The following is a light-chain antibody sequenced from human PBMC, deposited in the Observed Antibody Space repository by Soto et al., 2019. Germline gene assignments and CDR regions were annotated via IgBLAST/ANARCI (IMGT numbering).Light chain of an antibody. CDR1: QSVSSSY. CDR3: QQYGGSLLT. Sequence: EIVLTQSPGTLSLSPGERATLSCRASQSVSSSYLAWYQQKPGQAPRLLIYGASSRAPGIPDRFSGSGSGTDFTLTISRLQPEDFAVYYRQQYGGSLLTFGGGIKVDIK. J-gene: IGKJ4*01. V-gene: IGKV3-20*01. CDR2: GAS.